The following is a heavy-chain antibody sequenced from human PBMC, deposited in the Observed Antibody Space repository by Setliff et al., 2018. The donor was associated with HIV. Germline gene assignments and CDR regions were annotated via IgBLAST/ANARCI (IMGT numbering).Heavy chain of an antibody. CDR2: INQNGNQR. CDR1: GFNSGSYW. D-gene: IGHD2-15*01. Sequence: GGSLRLSCTASGFNSGSYWMNWVRQAPGKGPEWVANINQNGNQRYYVDSVKGRFTISGDNSKNTLYMQMNSLRVEDTAVYYCAKGITKYCSGGSCLGPFGYWGQGTLVTVSS. V-gene: IGHV3-7*03. J-gene: IGHJ4*02. CDR3: AKGITKYCSGGSCLGPFGY.